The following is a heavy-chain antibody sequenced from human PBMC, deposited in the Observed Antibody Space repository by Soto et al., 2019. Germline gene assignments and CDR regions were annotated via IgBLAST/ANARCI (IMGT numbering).Heavy chain of an antibody. D-gene: IGHD2-21*02. CDR2: IHSDGSST. J-gene: IGHJ3*01. Sequence: EVQLVESEGGLVQRGGSLRLSCAASGFTFNYYWMHWVRQAPGQGLVWVSHIHSDGSSTTYADSVKGRFTISRDNAKNTLYLHMNSLRAEDTAVYYCARGDKGGFDLWGQVTTVTVSS. CDR1: GFTFNYYW. CDR3: ARGDKGGFDL. V-gene: IGHV3-74*01.